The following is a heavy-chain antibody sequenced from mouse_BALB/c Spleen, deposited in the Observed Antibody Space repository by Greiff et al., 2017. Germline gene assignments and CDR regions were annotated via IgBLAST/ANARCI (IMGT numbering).Heavy chain of an antibody. CDR2: IRNKANGYTT. CDR3: ARDMAY. Sequence: EVQLVESGGGLVQPGGSLRLSCATSGFTFTDYYMSWVRQPPGKALEWLGFIRNKANGYTTEYSASVKGRFTISRDNSQSILYLQMNTLRAEDSATCYCARDMAYWGQGTLVTVSA. CDR1: GFTFTDYY. J-gene: IGHJ3*01. V-gene: IGHV7-3*02.